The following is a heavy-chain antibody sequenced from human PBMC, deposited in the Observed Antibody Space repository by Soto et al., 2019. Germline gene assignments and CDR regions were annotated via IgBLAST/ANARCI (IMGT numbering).Heavy chain of an antibody. Sequence: QVQLQESGPGLVKPSQTLSLTCTVSGGSMSNGYYYWSWVRQNPGKGLEWIGHIYHRGRTYYNPSLKSRVGILVDTSKNQCSLNLNSVTAADTAVYYCARWVEVSLDYFDSWGQGTPVTVSS. CDR2: IYHRGRT. V-gene: IGHV4-31*03. D-gene: IGHD1-20*01. CDR1: GGSMSNGYYY. CDR3: ARWVEVSLDYFDS. J-gene: IGHJ4*02.